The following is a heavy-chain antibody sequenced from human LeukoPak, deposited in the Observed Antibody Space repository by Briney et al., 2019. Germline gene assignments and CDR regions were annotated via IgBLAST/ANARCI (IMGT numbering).Heavy chain of an antibody. Sequence: SETLSLTCTVSGGSISSSSYYWGWIRQPPGKGLEWIGYIYYSGSTNYNPSLRSRVTISVDTSKNQFSLKLSSVTAADAAVYYCARNDYGDYGESFDYWGQGTLVTVSS. V-gene: IGHV4-61*05. D-gene: IGHD4-17*01. J-gene: IGHJ4*02. CDR2: IYYSGST. CDR3: ARNDYGDYGESFDY. CDR1: GGSISSSSYY.